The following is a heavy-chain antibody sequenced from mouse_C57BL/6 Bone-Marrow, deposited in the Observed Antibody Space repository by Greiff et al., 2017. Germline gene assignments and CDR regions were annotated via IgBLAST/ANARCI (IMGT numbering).Heavy chain of an antibody. CDR3: ARDARRYYGSSYPFAY. J-gene: IGHJ3*01. CDR2: SRNKANDYTT. D-gene: IGHD1-1*01. Sequence: DVQLQESGGGLVQSGRSLRLSCATSGFTFSDFYMEWVRQAPGKGLEWIAASRNKANDYTTEYSASVKGRFIVSRDTSQSILYLQMHALRAEDTAIYYCARDARRYYGSSYPFAYWGQGTLVTVSA. CDR1: GFTFSDFY. V-gene: IGHV7-1*01.